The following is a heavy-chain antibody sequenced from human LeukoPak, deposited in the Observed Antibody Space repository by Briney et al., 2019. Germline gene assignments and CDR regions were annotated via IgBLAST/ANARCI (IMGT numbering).Heavy chain of an antibody. CDR2: ISYDGSNK. J-gene: IGHJ3*02. CDR1: GFTFSSYG. V-gene: IGHV3-30*18. D-gene: IGHD2-21*02. Sequence: GGSLRLSCAASGFTFSSYGMHWVRQAPGKGLHWVAVISYDGSNKYYADSVKGRFTISRDNSKNTLLLQMNNLRAEDTAVYYCAKGDCGGDCWTDAFDIWGQGTMVTVSS. CDR3: AKGDCGGDCWTDAFDI.